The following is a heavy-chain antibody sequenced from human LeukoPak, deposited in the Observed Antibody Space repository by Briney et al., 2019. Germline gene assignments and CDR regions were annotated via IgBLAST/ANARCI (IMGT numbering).Heavy chain of an antibody. Sequence: GGSLRLSCAASGFTVSSNYMTWVRQAPGKGLEWVSVIYSGGTTYYADSVKGRSTISRDISKNMLYLQMNSLRAEDTAVYYCARLQGNWYIPAWGQGTLAAVSS. CDR3: ARLQGNWYIPA. CDR2: IYSGGTT. CDR1: GFTVSSNY. D-gene: IGHD6-13*01. J-gene: IGHJ5*02. V-gene: IGHV3-53*01.